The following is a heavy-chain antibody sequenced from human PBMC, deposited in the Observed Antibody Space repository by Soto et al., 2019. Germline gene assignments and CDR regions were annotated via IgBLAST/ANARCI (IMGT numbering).Heavy chain of an antibody. CDR3: VRSYVWGSYHRYFDY. D-gene: IGHD3-16*02. CDR1: GGSFSDYY. V-gene: IGHV4-34*01. Sequence: SETLSLTCAVYGGSFSDYYWTWIRQPPGKELEWIGEINHSGSTNYNPSLKSRVTISLDTSKNQFSLKLSSVTAADTAMYYCVRSYVWGSYHRYFDYWGQGSQVTVSS. CDR2: INHSGST. J-gene: IGHJ4*02.